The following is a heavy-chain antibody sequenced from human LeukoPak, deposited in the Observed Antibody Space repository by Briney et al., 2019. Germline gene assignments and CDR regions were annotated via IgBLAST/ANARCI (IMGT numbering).Heavy chain of an antibody. CDR2: IYSGGST. J-gene: IGHJ6*02. CDR1: GFTVSSNY. D-gene: IGHD5-18*01. CDR3: SNIYSYGLHGMDA. V-gene: IGHV3-66*01. Sequence: GGSLRLSCAASGFTVSSNYMSWVRQAPGKGLEWVSVIYSGGSTYYADSVKGRFTISRDNSKNTLYLQMNSLRTEDTAVYYCSNIYSYGLHGMDAWGQGTTVTVSS.